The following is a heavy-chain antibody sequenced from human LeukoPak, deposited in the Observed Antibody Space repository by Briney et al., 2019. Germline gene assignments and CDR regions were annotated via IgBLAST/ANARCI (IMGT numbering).Heavy chain of an antibody. CDR1: GFTFSSYA. Sequence: GGSLRLSCAASGFTFSSYAMSWVRQAPGKGLEWVSAISGSGGSTYYADSVKGRFTISRDNSKNTLYLQMNSLRAEDTAVYYCAKDFTSKYDSSGYSSYRGQGTLVTVSS. V-gene: IGHV3-23*01. CDR2: ISGSGGST. J-gene: IGHJ4*02. D-gene: IGHD3-22*01. CDR3: AKDFTSKYDSSGYSSY.